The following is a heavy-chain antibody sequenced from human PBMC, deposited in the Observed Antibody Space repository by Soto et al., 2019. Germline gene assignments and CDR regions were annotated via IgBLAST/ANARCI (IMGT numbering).Heavy chain of an antibody. V-gene: IGHV1-46*01. CDR3: ARGRYNTVNILPLDY. CDR1: GYTFSGYY. Sequence: ASVKVSCKASGYTFSGYYMHWLRQAPGRGPEWMGVIDPSGGSTTYAQRSQARVAMTRDTSTTTVYMELSNLRSEDTAVYYCARGRYNTVNILPLDYWGPGTIVTVYS. D-gene: IGHD4-17*01. J-gene: IGHJ4*02. CDR2: IDPSGGST.